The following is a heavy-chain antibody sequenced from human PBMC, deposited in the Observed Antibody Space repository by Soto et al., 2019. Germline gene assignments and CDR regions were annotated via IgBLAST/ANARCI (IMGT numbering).Heavy chain of an antibody. CDR1: GGTFSSYA. Sequence: ASVKVSCKASGGTFSSYAISWVRQAPGQGLEWMGGIIPIFGTANYAQKFQGRVTITADESTSTAYMELSSLRSEDTAVYYCATANLASCARDFYLPFENWGQGTLVTVSS. V-gene: IGHV1-69*13. D-gene: IGHD2-21*02. CDR3: ATANLASCARDFYLPFEN. J-gene: IGHJ4*02. CDR2: IIPIFGTA.